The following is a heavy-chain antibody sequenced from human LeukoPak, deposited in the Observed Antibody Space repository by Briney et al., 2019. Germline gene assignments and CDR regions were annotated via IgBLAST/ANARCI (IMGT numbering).Heavy chain of an antibody. CDR3: ARNPGIAVAGYYFDY. J-gene: IGHJ4*02. Sequence: GGSLRLSCAASGFTFSDYYMRWIRQAPGKGLEWVSYISSSGYTIYYADSVKGRFTISRDNAKNSLYLQMNSLRAEDTAVYYCARNPGIAVAGYYFDYWGQGTLVTVSS. D-gene: IGHD6-19*01. CDR1: GFTFSDYY. V-gene: IGHV3-11*01. CDR2: ISSSGYTI.